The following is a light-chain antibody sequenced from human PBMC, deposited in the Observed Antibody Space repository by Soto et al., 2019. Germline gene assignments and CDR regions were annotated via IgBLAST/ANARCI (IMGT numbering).Light chain of an antibody. Sequence: EIVLTQSPGTLSLSPGERATLSCRASQSVSSSYLAWYQQKPGQAPRLLIYGASSRATGIPDRFSGSGSGTDFTLTISRLEPEDFAVYSCQQYCSSPVTFGQGTKVDIK. CDR2: GAS. J-gene: IGKJ1*01. CDR1: QSVSSSY. CDR3: QQYCSSPVT. V-gene: IGKV3-20*01.